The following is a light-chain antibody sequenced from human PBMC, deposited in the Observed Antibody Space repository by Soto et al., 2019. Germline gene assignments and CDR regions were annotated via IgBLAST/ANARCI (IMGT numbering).Light chain of an antibody. J-gene: IGLJ1*01. CDR2: GVT. V-gene: IGLV2-14*03. CDR3: SSYESTNSLV. Sequence: QSALAQPASVSGSPGQSITISCTGSSSDIGYYNFVSWYQQHPGKAPKLLIFGVTNRPSGISDRFSGSKSGATASLTISGPQAEDEADYYCSSYESTNSLVLGTGTKLTVL. CDR1: SSDIGYYNF.